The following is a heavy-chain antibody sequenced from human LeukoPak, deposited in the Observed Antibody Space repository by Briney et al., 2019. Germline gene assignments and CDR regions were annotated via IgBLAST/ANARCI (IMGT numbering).Heavy chain of an antibody. CDR3: ARGYHDSSGYLDY. V-gene: IGHV3-23*01. D-gene: IGHD3-22*01. CDR2: VSDSGRNT. J-gene: IGHJ4*02. Sequence: PGGSLRLSCAASGFTFRRYGMTWVRQAPGKGLDWVSSVSDSGRNTYYADSVKGRFTISRDNSRNTLYLQMNSLRAEDTAVYYCARGYHDSSGYLDYWGQGTLVTVSS. CDR1: GFTFRRYG.